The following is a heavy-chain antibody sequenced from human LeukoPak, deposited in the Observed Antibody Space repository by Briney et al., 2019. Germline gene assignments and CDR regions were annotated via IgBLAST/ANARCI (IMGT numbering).Heavy chain of an antibody. CDR2: IYYSGST. CDR1: GGSISSGVFY. V-gene: IGHV4-31*03. D-gene: IGHD2-2*02. Sequence: PSATLSLTCTVSGGSISSGVFYWSWIRPHPGKGLVWIVYIYYSGSTYYNPSLKSRVTRSVDTSKNQFSLKLSSVTAADTAVYYCARVRGVPASIAMYYFDYWGQETLVTVSS. CDR3: ARVRGVPASIAMYYFDY. J-gene: IGHJ4*02.